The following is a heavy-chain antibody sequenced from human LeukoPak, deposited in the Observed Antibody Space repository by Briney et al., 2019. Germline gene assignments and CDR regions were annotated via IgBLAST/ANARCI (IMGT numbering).Heavy chain of an antibody. CDR2: INHSGST. V-gene: IGHV4-34*01. CDR1: GGSFSRYY. J-gene: IGHJ5*02. Sequence: PSETLSLTCAVYGGSFSRYYWSWIRQPPGKGLEWIGEINHSGSTNYNPSLKSRVTISVDTSKNQFSLKLNSVSAADTAVYYCARLTVPLRFDPWGQGTLVTVSS. D-gene: IGHD2-2*01. CDR3: ARLTVPLRFDP.